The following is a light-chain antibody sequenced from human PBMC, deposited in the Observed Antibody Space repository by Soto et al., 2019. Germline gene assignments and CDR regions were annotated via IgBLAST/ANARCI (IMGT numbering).Light chain of an antibody. CDR2: YIY. CDR3: QQHNQWPIT. J-gene: IGKJ1*01. V-gene: IGKV3D-15*01. CDR1: QSAGNF. Sequence: EIVMTQSPATLSVSPGETASLSCRASQSAGNFLAWYQQKPGQAPRLXIYYIYTRATGIQARFSGSGSGTEFTLTTKSLQSEDSAVYYCQQHNQWPITFGQGTKVDIK.